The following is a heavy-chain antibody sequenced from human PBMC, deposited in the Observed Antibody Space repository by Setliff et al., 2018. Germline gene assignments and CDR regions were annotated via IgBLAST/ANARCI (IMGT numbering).Heavy chain of an antibody. J-gene: IGHJ4*02. CDR1: GYPISRGFY. CDR3: ASAAARAEYSDTSAYLPFDF. CDR2: VYHSGSS. V-gene: IGHV4-38-2*02. D-gene: IGHD3-16*01. Sequence: SETLSLTCTVSGYPISRGFYWGWSRQSPGKVLEWIGSVYHSGSSYHNPSLRSRIAVSLDTSKNQFSLRLSSVTAAATAVYFCASAAARAEYSDTSAYLPFDFWGLGTLVTVSS.